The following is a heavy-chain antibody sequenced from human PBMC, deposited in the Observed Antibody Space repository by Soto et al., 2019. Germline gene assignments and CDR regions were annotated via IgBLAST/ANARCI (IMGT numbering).Heavy chain of an antibody. D-gene: IGHD3-22*01. CDR1: GGTFSSYA. J-gene: IGHJ4*02. CDR3: AREFDYYDSSGYFDY. CDR2: IIPIFGTA. V-gene: IGHV1-69*13. Sequence: VASVKVSCKASGGTFSSYAISWVRQAPGQGLEWMGGIIPIFGTANYAQKFQGRVTITADESTSTAYMELSSLRSEDTAVYYCAREFDYYDSSGYFDYWGQGTLVTVSS.